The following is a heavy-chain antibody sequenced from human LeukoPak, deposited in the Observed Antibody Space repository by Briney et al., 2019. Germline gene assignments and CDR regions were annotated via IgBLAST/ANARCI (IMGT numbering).Heavy chain of an antibody. Sequence: SETLSLTCTVSGGSISNYYWSWIRQPPGMGLEWIGYIYYSASTNYNPSLKSRVTISVDTSKNQFSLKLSSVTAADTAVYYCARGYHDFSGYWLSYFDYWGQGTLVTVSS. D-gene: IGHD3-22*01. V-gene: IGHV4-59*01. CDR1: GGSISNYY. J-gene: IGHJ4*02. CDR3: ARGYHDFSGYWLSYFDY. CDR2: IYYSAST.